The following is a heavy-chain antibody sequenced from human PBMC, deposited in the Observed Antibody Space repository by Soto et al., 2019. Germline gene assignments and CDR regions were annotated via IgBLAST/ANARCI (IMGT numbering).Heavy chain of an antibody. J-gene: IGHJ4*02. V-gene: IGHV1-2*04. CDR3: AIQSTGTTWDDPFDY. Sequence: ASVKVSCKASGYTFTGYYMHWVRQAPGQGLEWMGWINPNSGGTNYAQKFQGWVTMTRDTSISTAYMELSRLRSDDTAVYYCAIQSTGTTWDDPFDYWGQGTLVTVSS. D-gene: IGHD1-1*01. CDR2: INPNSGGT. CDR1: GYTFTGYY.